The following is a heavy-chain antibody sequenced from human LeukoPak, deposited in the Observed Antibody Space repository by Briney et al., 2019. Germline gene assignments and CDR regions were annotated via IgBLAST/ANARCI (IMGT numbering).Heavy chain of an antibody. V-gene: IGHV4-4*02. CDR1: GGSISSSSW. D-gene: IGHD3-9*01. Sequence: TPSETLSLTCAVSGGSISSSSWWSWVRQPPGKGLEWIGEIYHSGSTNYNPSLKSRVTISADQSKNQFSLRLNSVTAADTAVYYCARARIDWLLVFDYWGQGTLVTVSS. CDR3: ARARIDWLLVFDY. CDR2: IYHSGST. J-gene: IGHJ4*02.